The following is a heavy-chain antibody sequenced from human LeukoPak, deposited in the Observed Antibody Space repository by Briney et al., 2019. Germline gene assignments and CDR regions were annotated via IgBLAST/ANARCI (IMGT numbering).Heavy chain of an antibody. D-gene: IGHD2-2*01. V-gene: IGHV4-61*08. CDR3: ARDSLDCSGTSCYFSWFDP. Sequence: SETLSLTCNVSGGSVSSGAYYWSWIRQPPGKGLEWIGYIYNSGITNYNPSLKSRVTISGDTSKNQISLKLSSVTAADTAVYYCARDSLDCSGTSCYFSWFDPWGQGTLVTVSS. CDR2: IYNSGIT. J-gene: IGHJ5*02. CDR1: GGSVSSGAYY.